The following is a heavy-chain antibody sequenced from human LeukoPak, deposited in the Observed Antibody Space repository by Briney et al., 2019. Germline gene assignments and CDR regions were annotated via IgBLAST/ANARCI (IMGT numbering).Heavy chain of an antibody. D-gene: IGHD3-22*01. V-gene: IGHV4-31*03. CDR1: GGSISSGAYY. CDR2: MYHNGID. J-gene: IGHJ4*02. Sequence: NSSETLSLTCSVSGGSISSGAYYWTWIRQFPGKGLEWLGYMYHNGIDYYNPSLRSRLTISLATSKTQFSLRLSSVTAADTAVYFCARFTVITKHLDYWGQGTLVAVSS. CDR3: ARFTVITKHLDY.